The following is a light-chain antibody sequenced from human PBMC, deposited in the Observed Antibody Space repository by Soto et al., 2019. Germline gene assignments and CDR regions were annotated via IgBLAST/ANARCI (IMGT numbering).Light chain of an antibody. J-gene: IGKJ2*01. CDR1: QSVRSSS. Sequence: EIVLTQSPGSLSLSPGERATISCRASQSVRSSSLAWYQQKPGQAPRLLIYGASTRATGIPDRFSGSGSGTDFTLTISRLEPEDFAVYYCQQYGSSPPYSFGQGTKLEIK. V-gene: IGKV3-20*01. CDR3: QQYGSSPPYS. CDR2: GAS.